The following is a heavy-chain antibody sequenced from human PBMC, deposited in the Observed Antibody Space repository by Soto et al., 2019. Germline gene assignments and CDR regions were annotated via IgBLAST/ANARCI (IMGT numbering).Heavy chain of an antibody. CDR3: ARDPTNDYGDDTFDY. V-gene: IGHV1-69*06. CDR1: GDAFKSYA. J-gene: IGHJ4*02. Sequence: QVLLLQSGSEVKKAGSSVKVYCKASGDAFKSYAIHWVRQAPGQGLEYMGRIIPSYDRTKYAQKFQGRLTLTADMYTSTVYMELSSLRSEDTAVYYCARDPTNDYGDDTFDYWGQGTKVIVSS. D-gene: IGHD4-17*01. CDR2: IIPSYDRT.